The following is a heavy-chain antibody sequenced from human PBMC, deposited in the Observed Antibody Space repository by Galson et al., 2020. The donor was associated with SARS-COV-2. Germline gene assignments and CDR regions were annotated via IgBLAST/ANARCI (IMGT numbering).Heavy chain of an antibody. Sequence: SETLSITCTVSGGSIIIGSHYWGWIRQPPGKGLEYIGYVYYTGSTYYNPSLQSRVSISVDTSQNQFSLRLRSVTAADTAVYYCARQDSDCTSVPCYKGYFASWSQGTQVTVSS. D-gene: IGHD2-2*02. V-gene: IGHV4-39*01. J-gene: IGHJ4*02. CDR2: VYYTGST. CDR3: ARQDSDCTSVPCYKGYFAS. CDR1: GGSIIIGSHY.